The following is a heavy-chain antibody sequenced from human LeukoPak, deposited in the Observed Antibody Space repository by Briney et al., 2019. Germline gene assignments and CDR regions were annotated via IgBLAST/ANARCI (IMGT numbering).Heavy chain of an antibody. CDR1: GGSISSGGYS. D-gene: IGHD3-9*01. CDR2: IYHSGST. J-gene: IGHJ4*02. CDR3: ARDGIRYFDWLSHFDY. Sequence: PSETLSLTCAVSGGSISSGGYSWSWIRQPPGKGLEWIGYIYHSGSTYYNPSLKSRVTISVDRSKNQFSLKLSSVTAADTAVYFRARDGIRYFDWLSHFDYWGQGTLVTVSS. V-gene: IGHV4-30-2*01.